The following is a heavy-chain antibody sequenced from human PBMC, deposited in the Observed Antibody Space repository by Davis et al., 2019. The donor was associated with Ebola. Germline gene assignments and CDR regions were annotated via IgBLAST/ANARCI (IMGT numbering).Heavy chain of an antibody. CDR3: AASTEGVASYSGSFYRGYYYYGTDV. CDR2: IVVGRGNT. D-gene: IGHD1-26*01. CDR1: GFSLSSST. J-gene: IGHJ6*02. Sequence: SVKVSCKTSGFSLSSSTVQWVRQARGQRLEWMGWIVVGRGNTTYTQDFQERVTFSWDLSTRTAYMELSSLRSEDTAVYYCAASTEGVASYSGSFYRGYYYYGTDVWGQGTTVTVSS. V-gene: IGHV1-58*01.